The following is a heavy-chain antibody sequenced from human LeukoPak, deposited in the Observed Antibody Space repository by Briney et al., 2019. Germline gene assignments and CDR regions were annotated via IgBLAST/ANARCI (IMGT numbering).Heavy chain of an antibody. CDR3: ARGRYDNSGYYPIFDF. CDR2: ISRSSIYI. CDR1: GFTFNNYN. V-gene: IGHV3-21*01. J-gene: IGHJ4*02. D-gene: IGHD3-22*01. Sequence: GSLRLSCAASGFTFNNYNMNWVRQAPGKGLEWVSSISRSSIYIYYANSVKGRFTISRDNAKKSLYLQMSSLRAEDTAVYYCARGRYDNSGYYPIFDFWDQGTLVTVSS.